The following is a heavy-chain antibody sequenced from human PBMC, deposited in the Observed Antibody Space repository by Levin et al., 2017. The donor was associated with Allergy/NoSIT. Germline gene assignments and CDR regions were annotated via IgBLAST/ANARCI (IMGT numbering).Heavy chain of an antibody. CDR2: VRAGREIT. V-gene: IGHV3-23*01. CDR1: GFTFTTYA. J-gene: IGHJ6*02. CDR3: AKYHHSEDYGMDV. Sequence: PGGSLRLSCAASGFTFTTYAMSWVRQASGKGLEWVSAVRAGREITYHADTVKGRFTISRDNSKNTVYLQMNNVRVEDTARYYCAKYHHSEDYGMDVWGQGTMVTVSS. D-gene: IGHD1-14*01.